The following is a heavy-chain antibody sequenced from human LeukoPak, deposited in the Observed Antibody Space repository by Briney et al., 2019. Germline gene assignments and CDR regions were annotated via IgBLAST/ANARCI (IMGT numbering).Heavy chain of an antibody. CDR3: VRVPNGSGWAGDY. J-gene: IGHJ4*02. D-gene: IGHD6-19*01. CDR1: GFIFSHYA. CDR2: ISYDGGNK. Sequence: PGGSLRLSCAASGFIFSHYAIQWVRQAPGKGLEWVAVISYDGGNKYYADSVKGRFTISRDNSKNTLLLQMNSLRPEDTALYFCVRVPNGSGWAGDYWGQGTLVTVSS. V-gene: IGHV3-30-3*01.